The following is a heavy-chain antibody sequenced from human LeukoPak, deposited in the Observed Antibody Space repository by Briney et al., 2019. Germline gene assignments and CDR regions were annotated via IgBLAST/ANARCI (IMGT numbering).Heavy chain of an antibody. J-gene: IGHJ4*02. CDR3: ARQGCSSTSCYTPVLYYFDH. CDR2: IYPGDSDT. V-gene: IGHV5-51*01. Sequence: GESLKISCKGSGYSFTSYWIGWVRQMPGKGLEWMGIIYPGDSDTRYSPSFQGQVTISADKSISTAYLQWSSLKASDTAMYYCARQGCSSTSCYTPVLYYFDHWGQGTLVTVSS. D-gene: IGHD2-2*02. CDR1: GYSFTSYW.